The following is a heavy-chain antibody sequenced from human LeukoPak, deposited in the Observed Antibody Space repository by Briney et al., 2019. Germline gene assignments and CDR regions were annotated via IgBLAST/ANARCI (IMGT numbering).Heavy chain of an antibody. Sequence: GGSLRLSCAASGFTFSDFPMIWVRQAPGKGLEWVSSIFPSSDEIHYADSVKGRFTISRDNSKNTLYLQMNSLRAEDTAVYYCANGTTGYYRSAFDIWGQGTMVTVSS. CDR1: GFTFSDFP. D-gene: IGHD3-9*01. CDR2: IFPSSDEI. CDR3: ANGTTGYYRSAFDI. V-gene: IGHV3-23*01. J-gene: IGHJ3*02.